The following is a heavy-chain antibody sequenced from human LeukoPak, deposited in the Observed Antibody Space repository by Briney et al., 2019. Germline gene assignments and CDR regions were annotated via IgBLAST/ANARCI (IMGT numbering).Heavy chain of an antibody. J-gene: IGHJ4*02. CDR1: GFTFSSYW. CDR2: IRSDGSST. D-gene: IGHD3-10*01. Sequence: GGSLRLSCAASGFTFSSYWMHWVRQAPGKGLVWVSHIRSDGSSTNYADSVKGRFTISRDNAKSTLYLQMNSLRAGDTAVYCCARASGSGSHYPFDYWGQGTLVTVSS. V-gene: IGHV3-74*01. CDR3: ARASGSGSHYPFDY.